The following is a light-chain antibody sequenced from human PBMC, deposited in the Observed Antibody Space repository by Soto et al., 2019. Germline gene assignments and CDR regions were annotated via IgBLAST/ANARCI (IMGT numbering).Light chain of an antibody. CDR1: KLGDNF. Sequence: SYELTQPPSVSVSPGQTASITCSGDKLGDNFTCWYQQKSGQSPVLVIYQDNRRPSGIPGRFSGSSSGNTATLTISGTQAMDEADYYCQTWDSHTVIFGGGTQLTVL. CDR3: QTWDSHTVI. J-gene: IGLJ2*01. CDR2: QDN. V-gene: IGLV3-1*01.